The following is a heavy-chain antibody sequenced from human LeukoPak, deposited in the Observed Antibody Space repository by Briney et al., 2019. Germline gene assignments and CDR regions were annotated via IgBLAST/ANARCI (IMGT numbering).Heavy chain of an antibody. Sequence: PGGSLRLSCAASGFTFSSYWMSWVRQAPGKGLEWVANIKQDGSEKYYVDSVKGRFTISRDNAKNSLYLQMNSLRAEDTAVYYCARVADSSGLSYLDYLGQVNMVTVSS. CDR3: ARVADSSGLSYLDY. CDR1: GFTFSSYW. D-gene: IGHD6-19*01. V-gene: IGHV3-7*01. J-gene: IGHJ4*02. CDR2: IKQDGSEK.